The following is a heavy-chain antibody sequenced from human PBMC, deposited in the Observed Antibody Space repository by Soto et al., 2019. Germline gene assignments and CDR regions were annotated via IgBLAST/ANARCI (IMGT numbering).Heavy chain of an antibody. V-gene: IGHV4-4*02. D-gene: IGHD6-13*01. CDR3: ARVTRQFPGYSSSWFPFDY. Sequence: QVQLQESGPGLVKPSGTLSLTCAVYGGSISSSNWWSWVRQPPGKGLEWIGEIYHSGSTNYNPSLKSRVTISVDKSKNQFSLKLSSVTAADTAVYYCARVTRQFPGYSSSWFPFDYWGQGTLVTVSS. CDR1: GGSISSSNW. J-gene: IGHJ4*02. CDR2: IYHSGST.